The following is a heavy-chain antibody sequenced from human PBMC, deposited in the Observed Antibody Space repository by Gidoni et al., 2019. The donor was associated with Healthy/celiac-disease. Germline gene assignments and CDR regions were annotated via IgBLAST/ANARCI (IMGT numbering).Heavy chain of an antibody. CDR1: GGSFSGDY. J-gene: IGHJ4*02. D-gene: IGHD3-22*01. Sequence: QVQLQQWGAGLLKPSEALSLTCAVYGGSFSGDYWIWIRQPPGKGLEWIGEINHSGSTNYNPSLTSRVTIFVDTSKNQFSLKLSSVTAADTAVYYCARGRRRLFGPFDYWGQGTLVTVSS. V-gene: IGHV4-34*01. CDR2: INHSGST. CDR3: ARGRRRLFGPFDY.